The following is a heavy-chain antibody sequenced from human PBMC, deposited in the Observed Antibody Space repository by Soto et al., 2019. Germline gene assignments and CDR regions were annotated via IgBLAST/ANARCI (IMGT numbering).Heavy chain of an antibody. D-gene: IGHD3-10*01. Sequence: PSETLSLTCTVSGGSISSGGYYWSWIRQHPGKGLEWIGYIYYSGSTYYNPSLKSRVTISVDTSKNQFSLKLSSVTAADTAVYYCVRDLLFRGFYGMDVWGQGTTVTVSS. CDR3: VRDLLFRGFYGMDV. CDR1: GGSISSGGYY. V-gene: IGHV4-31*03. J-gene: IGHJ6*02. CDR2: IYYSGST.